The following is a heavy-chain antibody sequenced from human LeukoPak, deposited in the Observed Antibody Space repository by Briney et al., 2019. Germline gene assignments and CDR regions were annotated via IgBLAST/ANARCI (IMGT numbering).Heavy chain of an antibody. J-gene: IGHJ2*01. CDR3: ARGYYPPRWYFDL. Sequence: SETLSPTCALYGGSFSSYSWSWTWIRQTPEKGLEWIGEIIEKGNANYNPSLKSRVTIDLDTSKNQFSLKLTSMTAADTAMYYCARGYYPPRWYFDLWGRGTLVTVSS. D-gene: IGHD3-10*01. V-gene: IGHV4-34*01. CDR2: IIEKGNA. CDR1: GGSFSSYS.